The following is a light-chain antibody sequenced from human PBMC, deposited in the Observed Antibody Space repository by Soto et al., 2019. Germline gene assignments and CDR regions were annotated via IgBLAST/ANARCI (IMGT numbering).Light chain of an antibody. CDR2: GAS. Sequence: EVLMTQSPATLSVSPGERATLSCRASQSVSSNLAWYQQKPGQAPRLLIYGASTRATGIPARFSGSGSGTEFTLTISSLQSGDFAVYYCQQYNNWPRTFGPGTKVEI. V-gene: IGKV3-15*01. CDR1: QSVSSN. J-gene: IGKJ1*01. CDR3: QQYNNWPRT.